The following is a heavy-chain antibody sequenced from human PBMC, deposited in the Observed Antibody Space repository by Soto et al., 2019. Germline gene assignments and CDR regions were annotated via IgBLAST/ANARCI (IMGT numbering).Heavy chain of an antibody. V-gene: IGHV5-51*01. CDR1: GYSFTSYW. D-gene: IGHD3-3*01. J-gene: IGHJ6*02. Sequence: PGESLKISCKGSGYSFTSYWIVWVRQMPGKGLEWMGIIYPGDSDTRYSPSFQGQVTISADKSISTAYLQWSSLKASDTAMYYCARRSASVEWLSPGYYYYGMDVWGQGTTVTVSS. CDR2: IYPGDSDT. CDR3: ARRSASVEWLSPGYYYYGMDV.